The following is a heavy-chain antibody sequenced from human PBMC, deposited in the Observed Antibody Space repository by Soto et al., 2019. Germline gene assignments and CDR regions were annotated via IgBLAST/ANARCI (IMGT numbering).Heavy chain of an antibody. V-gene: IGHV3-30*18. Sequence: GGSLRLSCAASGFTFSSYGMHWVRQAPGKGLEWVAVISYDGSNKYYADSVKGRFTISRDNSKNTLYLQMNSLRAEDTAVYYCAKRDPQLGHDYWGQGTLVTVSS. CDR2: ISYDGSNK. CDR1: GFTFSSYG. D-gene: IGHD6-13*01. J-gene: IGHJ4*02. CDR3: AKRDPQLGHDY.